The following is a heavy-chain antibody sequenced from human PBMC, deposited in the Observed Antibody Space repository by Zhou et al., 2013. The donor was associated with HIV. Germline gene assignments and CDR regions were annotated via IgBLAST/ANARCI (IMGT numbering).Heavy chain of an antibody. D-gene: IGHD6-13*01. V-gene: IGHV1-8*03. CDR2: MNPNSGNT. CDR3: ARGLYSSSWYLGGWFDP. Sequence: QVQLVQSGAEVKKPGASVKVSCKASGYTFTSYDINWVRQATGQGLEWMGWMNPNSGNTGYAQKFQGRVTITRNTSISTAYMELSSLRSEDTAVYYCARGLYSSSWYLGGWFDPWGQGTLVTVSS. CDR1: GYTFTSYD. J-gene: IGHJ5*02.